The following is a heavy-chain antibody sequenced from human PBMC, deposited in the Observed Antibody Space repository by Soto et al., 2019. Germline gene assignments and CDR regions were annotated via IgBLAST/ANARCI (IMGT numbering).Heavy chain of an antibody. CDR3: AREETAWPLAYGLDV. Sequence: GGSLRLSCAASGFTFTRYSMNWVRQAPGKGLEWVSSISSTTNYIYYGDSMKGRFTISRDNAKNSLYLEMNSMTAEDTAVYYCAREETAWPLAYGLDVWGQGTTVTVSS. CDR2: ISSTTNYI. D-gene: IGHD2-21*02. J-gene: IGHJ6*02. CDR1: GFTFTRYS. V-gene: IGHV3-21*06.